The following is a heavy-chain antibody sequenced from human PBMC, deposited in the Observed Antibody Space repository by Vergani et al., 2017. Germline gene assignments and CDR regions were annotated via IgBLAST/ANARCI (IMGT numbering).Heavy chain of an antibody. D-gene: IGHD2-15*01. CDR2: IHTSGST. J-gene: IGHJ4*02. CDR3: AKVSCRGGSCYKPLFDY. Sequence: QVQLQESGPGLVKPSQTLSLTCTVSGGSINSHNYYWSWIRQPAGKGLEWIGRIHTSGSTNYNPSLKSRVTMSEDTSKNQFSLNLTSVTAADTAVYFCAKVSCRGGSCYKPLFDYWGQGILVTVSA. V-gene: IGHV4-61*02. CDR1: GGSINSHNYY.